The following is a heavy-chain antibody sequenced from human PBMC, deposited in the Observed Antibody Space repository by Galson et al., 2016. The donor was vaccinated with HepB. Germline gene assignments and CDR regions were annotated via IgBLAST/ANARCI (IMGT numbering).Heavy chain of an antibody. CDR1: GGSIRSNNW. Sequence: ETLSLTCSVSGGSIRSNNWWNWVRQSPGKGLEWIGEIFHSGSVNYNPSLKSRVTLSVNKSKKQFFLNMTSMTAADTAVYFCARDDQKSRHFDLWGCGTLVIVSS. J-gene: IGHJ2*01. V-gene: IGHV4-4*01. CDR2: IFHSGSV. CDR3: ARDDQKSRHFDL.